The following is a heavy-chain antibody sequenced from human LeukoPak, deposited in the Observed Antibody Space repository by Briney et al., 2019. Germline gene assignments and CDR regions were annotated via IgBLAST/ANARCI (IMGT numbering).Heavy chain of an antibody. CDR1: GGSSSGYY. Sequence: SETLSLTCAVYGGSSSGYYWSWIRQPPGKGLEWIGEINHSGSTNYNPSLKSRVTISVDTSKNQFSLKLSSVTAADTAVYYCARDIVVVVAATEAFDIWGQGTMVTVSS. CDR2: INHSGST. D-gene: IGHD2-15*01. J-gene: IGHJ3*02. CDR3: ARDIVVVVAATEAFDI. V-gene: IGHV4-34*01.